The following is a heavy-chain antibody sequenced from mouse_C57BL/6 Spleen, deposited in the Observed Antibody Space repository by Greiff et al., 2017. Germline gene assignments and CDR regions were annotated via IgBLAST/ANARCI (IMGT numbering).Heavy chain of an antibody. CDR3: AREEGYFFAY. Sequence: EVMLVESEGGLVQPGSSMKLSCTASGFTFSDYYMAWVRQVPEKGLEWVANINYDGSSTYYLDSLKSRFIISRDNAKNILYLQMSSLKSEDTATYYCAREEGYFFAYWGQGTLVTVSA. V-gene: IGHV5-16*01. J-gene: IGHJ3*01. CDR1: GFTFSDYY. CDR2: INYDGSST.